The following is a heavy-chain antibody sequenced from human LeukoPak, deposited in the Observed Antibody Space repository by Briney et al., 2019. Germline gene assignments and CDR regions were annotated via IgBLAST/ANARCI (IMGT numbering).Heavy chain of an antibody. CDR2: INHSGST. V-gene: IGHV4-34*01. Sequence: SETLSLTCAVYGGSFSGYHWSWIRQPPGKGLEWIGEINHSGSTNYNPSLKSRVTISVDTSKNQFSLKLSSVTAADTAVYYCARHRSRGWFDPWGQGTLVTVSS. D-gene: IGHD1-26*01. J-gene: IGHJ5*02. CDR1: GGSFSGYH. CDR3: ARHRSRGWFDP.